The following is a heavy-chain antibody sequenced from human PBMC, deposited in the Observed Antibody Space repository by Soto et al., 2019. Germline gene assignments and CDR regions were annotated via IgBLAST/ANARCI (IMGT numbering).Heavy chain of an antibody. CDR1: GYTFTNYW. D-gene: IGHD2-21*01. V-gene: IGHV5-51*01. J-gene: IGHJ4*02. Sequence: PVESLKISCKGSGYTFTNYWIGWVRQMPGKGLEWMGIIYPGDSDTRYSPSFQGQVTLSADKSINTAYLQWSSLKASDTAMYYCARGDLSYYFDYWGQGTLVTVSS. CDR3: ARGDLSYYFDY. CDR2: IYPGDSDT.